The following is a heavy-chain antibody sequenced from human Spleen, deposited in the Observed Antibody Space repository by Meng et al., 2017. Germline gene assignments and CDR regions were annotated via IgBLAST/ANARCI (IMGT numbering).Heavy chain of an antibody. D-gene: IGHD5-24*01. Sequence: QVQLQLWGAGLLKPSETLSLTCVVSGGSFSDYYWSWIRQPPGKGLEWIGEINHSGSTNYNPSLKSRVTISVDKSKNQFSLKLTSVTAADTAVYYCARKGWLQPHFNSWGQGALVTVSS. CDR1: GGSFSDYY. CDR2: INHSGST. V-gene: IGHV4-34*01. J-gene: IGHJ4*02. CDR3: ARKGWLQPHFNS.